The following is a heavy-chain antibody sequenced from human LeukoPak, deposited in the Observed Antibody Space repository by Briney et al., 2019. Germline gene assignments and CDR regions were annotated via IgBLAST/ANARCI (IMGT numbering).Heavy chain of an antibody. CDR1: GFTFSSYE. CDR2: ISSSGSTI. CDR3: ASLAADGNDY. Sequence: GGSLRLSCAASGFTFSSYEMNWVRQAPGKGLEWVSYISSSGSTIYYADSVKGRFTISRDNAKNSLYLQMNSLRAEDTAVYYCASLAADGNDYWGQGTLVTVSS. D-gene: IGHD6-13*01. J-gene: IGHJ4*02. V-gene: IGHV3-48*03.